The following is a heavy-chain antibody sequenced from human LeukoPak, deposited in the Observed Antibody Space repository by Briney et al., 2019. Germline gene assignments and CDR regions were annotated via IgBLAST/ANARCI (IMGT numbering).Heavy chain of an antibody. CDR3: ARDEGLQLVDY. V-gene: IGHV1-2*02. CDR1: GYTFTGYY. Sequence: GASVKVSCKASGYTFTGYYMHRVRQASGQGLEWMGWINPNSGGTNHAQKFQGRVTMTRDTSISTAYMELSRLRSDDTAVYYCARDEGLQLVDYWGQGTLVTVSS. CDR2: INPNSGGT. J-gene: IGHJ4*02. D-gene: IGHD6-6*01.